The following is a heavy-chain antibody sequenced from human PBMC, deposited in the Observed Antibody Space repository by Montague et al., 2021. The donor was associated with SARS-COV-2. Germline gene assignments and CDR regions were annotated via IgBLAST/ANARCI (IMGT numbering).Heavy chain of an antibody. Sequence: SETLSLTCTVSGDSISNYYWSWIRQPPGKGLEWIGYIYYSGSTNYNPSLKSRVIISVDTSKNQFSLKLSSVTAADTAVYYCARGGRRDIVLVVDDQWNGLDVWGQGTTVTVSS. CDR1: GDSISNYY. CDR3: ARGGRRDIVLVVDDQWNGLDV. D-gene: IGHD2-8*02. J-gene: IGHJ6*02. V-gene: IGHV4-59*01. CDR2: IYYSGST.